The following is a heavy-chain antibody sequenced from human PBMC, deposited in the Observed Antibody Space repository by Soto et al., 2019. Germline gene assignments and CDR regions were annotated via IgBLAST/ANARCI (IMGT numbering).Heavy chain of an antibody. J-gene: IGHJ6*02. V-gene: IGHV4-38-2*01. CDR1: GYSISSGYY. CDR3: ARVTETNSSGWFYYYYYGMDV. D-gene: IGHD6-19*01. CDR2: IYHSGST. Sequence: SETLSLTCAVSGYSISSGYYWGWIRQPPGKGLEWIGSIYHSGSTYHNPSLKSRVTISVDTSKNQFSLKLSSVTAADTAVYYCARVTETNSSGWFYYYYYGMDVWGQGTTVTVSS.